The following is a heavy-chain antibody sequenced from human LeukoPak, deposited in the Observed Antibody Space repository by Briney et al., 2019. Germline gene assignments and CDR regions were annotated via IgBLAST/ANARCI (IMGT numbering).Heavy chain of an antibody. J-gene: IGHJ3*02. V-gene: IGHV1-69*13. CDR1: GGTFSSYA. CDR3: AREHHSTNEGTVAFDI. Sequence: ASVKVSCKASGGTFSSYAISWVRQAPGQGLEWMGGIILIFGTANYAQKFQGRVTITADESTSTAYMELSSLRSEDTAVYYCAREHHSTNEGTVAFDIWGQGTMVTVSS. CDR2: IILIFGTA. D-gene: IGHD2-8*01.